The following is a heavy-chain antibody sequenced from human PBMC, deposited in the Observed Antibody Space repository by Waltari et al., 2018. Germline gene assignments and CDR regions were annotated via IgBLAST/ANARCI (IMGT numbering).Heavy chain of an antibody. D-gene: IGHD2-21*02. CDR1: XXSXSXFY. V-gene: IGHV4-59*01. J-gene: IGHJ5*02. CDR2: IYYTGST. CDR3: AXGGGGDXEWFDP. Sequence: QVXLQESGPSLLKPSETLSLXXTVSXXSXSXFYWSWVRQPPGKGLDWIGYIYYTGSTNFNPSLKSRVTMSVXXSKNQXXLKXXSVXAXXTAFYYCAXGGGGDXEWFDPWXXXTXVTXS.